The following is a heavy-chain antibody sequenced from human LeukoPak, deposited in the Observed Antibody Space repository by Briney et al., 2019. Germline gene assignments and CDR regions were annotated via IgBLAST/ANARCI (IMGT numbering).Heavy chain of an antibody. CDR1: GFTFHNHA. Sequence: SLRLSCAASGFTFHNHAMHWVRQVPGKGLEWVSRISWNSDSVGYADSVQGRFTISRDNAKSSLYLQMNSLRAEDTAVYYCATEEWHRFDNWGQGTLVTVSS. V-gene: IGHV3-9*01. D-gene: IGHD2-8*01. J-gene: IGHJ4*02. CDR3: ATEEWHRFDN. CDR2: ISWNSDSV.